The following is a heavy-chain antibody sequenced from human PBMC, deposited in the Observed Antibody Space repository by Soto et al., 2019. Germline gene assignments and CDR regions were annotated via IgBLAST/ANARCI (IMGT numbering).Heavy chain of an antibody. CDR2: ISYDGSNK. J-gene: IGHJ4*02. V-gene: IGHV3-30*03. CDR1: GFTFNSYS. D-gene: IGHD4-4*01. CDR3: TSRVKTTNDY. Sequence: PGGSLRLSCAASGFTFNSYSMNWVRQAPGKGLEWVAVISYDGSNKYYADSVKGRFTISRDNSKNTLYLQMNSLRVEDTAVYYCTSRVKTTNDYWGQGTLVTVSS.